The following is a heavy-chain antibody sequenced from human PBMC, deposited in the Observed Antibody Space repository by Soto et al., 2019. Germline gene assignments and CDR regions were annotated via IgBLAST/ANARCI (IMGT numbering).Heavy chain of an antibody. Sequence: EVQLLESGGGLGQPGGSLRLSCVASGFTFSSYAMTWVRQAPGRGLEWVSGISGSGLSTHYADSVKGRFTISRDNSKNTLHLQMNSLRAADTAVYYCAFGRSGEGIIDLYYWVEGPLVTVSS. D-gene: IGHD3-3*01. CDR1: GFTFSSYA. CDR2: ISGSGLST. J-gene: IGHJ4*02. V-gene: IGHV3-23*01. CDR3: AFGRSGEGIIDLYY.